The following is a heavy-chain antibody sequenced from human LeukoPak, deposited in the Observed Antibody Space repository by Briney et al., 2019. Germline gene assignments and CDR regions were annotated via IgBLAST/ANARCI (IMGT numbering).Heavy chain of an antibody. CDR1: GFTFSSFW. J-gene: IGHJ4*02. V-gene: IGHV3-7*04. CDR2: IKEDGSEK. Sequence: GGSLRLSCAASGFTFSSFWMHWVRQAPGKGLEWVADIKEDGSEKYYVDSVKGRFTISRDNAEKSLYLQMSSLRAEDTAVYYCARLKPPVDFWGQGTLVTVSS. CDR3: ARLKPPVDF.